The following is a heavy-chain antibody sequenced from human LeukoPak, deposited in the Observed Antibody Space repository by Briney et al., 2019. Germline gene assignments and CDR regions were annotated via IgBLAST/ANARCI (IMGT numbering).Heavy chain of an antibody. J-gene: IGHJ4*02. CDR3: TREGYCSGGTCYSFDY. V-gene: IGHV3-7*01. Sequence: GGSLRLSCAASGFTFSSYWMSWVRQAPGKGLEWVANIKQDGSEKYYVDSVKGRFTISRDNAKNSLYLQMNSLRAEDTAVYYCTREGYCSGGTCYSFDYWGQGAPVTVSS. CDR1: GFTFSSYW. CDR2: IKQDGSEK. D-gene: IGHD2-15*01.